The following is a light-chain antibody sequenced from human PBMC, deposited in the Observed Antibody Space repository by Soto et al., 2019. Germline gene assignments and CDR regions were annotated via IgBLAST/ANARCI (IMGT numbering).Light chain of an antibody. V-gene: IGKV1-39*01. CDR2: AAS. CDR3: QQSYSIPIT. J-gene: IGKJ3*01. CDR1: QSISSY. Sequence: DIQMTQSPSSLSASVGDRVTITCRASQSISSYLNWYQHKPGKAPKVLIYAASSLQTGVPSRFSGSGSGTDFTLTISSLQPEDFATYYCQQSYSIPITFGPGTKVDIK.